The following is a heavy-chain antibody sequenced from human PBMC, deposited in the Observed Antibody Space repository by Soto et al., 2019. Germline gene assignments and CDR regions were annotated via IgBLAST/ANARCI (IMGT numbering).Heavy chain of an antibody. V-gene: IGHV4-39*01. CDR1: GGSLSSSSFY. Sequence: SETLSLPCTFSGGSLSSSSFYWGWVPPPPGEGLEWIGSIYYSGSTYYNPSLKSRVTISVDTSKNQFSLKLSSVTAADTAVYYCARLSTYYYGSGSYYSSGRYYYGMDVWGQGTTVTVSS. CDR3: ARLSTYYYGSGSYYSSGRYYYGMDV. CDR2: IYYSGST. D-gene: IGHD3-10*01. J-gene: IGHJ6*02.